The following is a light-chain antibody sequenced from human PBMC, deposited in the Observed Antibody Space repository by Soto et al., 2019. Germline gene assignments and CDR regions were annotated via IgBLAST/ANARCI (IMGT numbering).Light chain of an antibody. CDR2: KAS. V-gene: IGKV1-5*03. J-gene: IGKJ2*02. CDR1: QSISSW. CDR3: QQYNSYSST. Sequence: DIQMTQSPSTLSASVGDRVTITCRASQSISSWLAWYQQKPGKAPKLLIYKASSLESGVPSRFSGSGSGTEFTLTISSLQPDDFTTYYCQQYNSYSSTFRHRTQVDIK.